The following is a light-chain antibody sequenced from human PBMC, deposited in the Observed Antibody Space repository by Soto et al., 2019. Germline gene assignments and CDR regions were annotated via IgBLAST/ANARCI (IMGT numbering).Light chain of an antibody. CDR3: YSYAGSNTYV. CDR2: EAN. CDR1: SGDLGSYNL. Sequence: QSVLAQPASVSGSPGQPITISCTGTSGDLGSYNLVSWYQHHPDKAPKLLIFEANKRPSGISTRFSGSKSGGTASLTISGLQADDEGDYYCYSYAGSNTYVFGTGTKVTVL. V-gene: IGLV2-23*01. J-gene: IGLJ1*01.